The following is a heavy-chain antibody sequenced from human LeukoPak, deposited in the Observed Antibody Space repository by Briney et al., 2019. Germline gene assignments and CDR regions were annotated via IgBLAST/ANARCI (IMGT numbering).Heavy chain of an antibody. D-gene: IGHD3-10*01. CDR3: AKATYQYYGSGSHSIDY. CDR2: ISGSGGST. CDR1: GFTFSSYA. J-gene: IGHJ4*02. V-gene: IGHV3-23*01. Sequence: GGSLRLSCAASGFTFSSYAMSWVRQAPGKGLEWVSAISGSGGSTYYADSVKGRFTISRDNSKNTLYLQMNSLRAEDTAVYYCAKATYQYYGSGSHSIDYWGQGTLVTVSS.